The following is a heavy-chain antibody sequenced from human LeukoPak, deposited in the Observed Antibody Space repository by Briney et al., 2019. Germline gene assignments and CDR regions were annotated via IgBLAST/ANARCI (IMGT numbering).Heavy chain of an antibody. D-gene: IGHD2-2*02. V-gene: IGHV4-39*01. CDR1: GGSISSSSYY. J-gene: IGHJ5*02. CDR3: ARHGVGVVVPAAIPSWFDP. Sequence: SETLSLTCTVSGGSISSSSYYWGWIRQPPGKGLEWIGSIYYSGSTYYNPSLKSRVTISVDTSKNQFSLKLSSVTAADTAVYYCARHGVGVVVPAAIPSWFDPWGQGTLVTVSS. CDR2: IYYSGST.